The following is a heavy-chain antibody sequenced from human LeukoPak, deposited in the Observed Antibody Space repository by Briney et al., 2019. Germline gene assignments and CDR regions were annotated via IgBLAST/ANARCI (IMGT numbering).Heavy chain of an antibody. V-gene: IGHV5-51*01. J-gene: IGHJ6*03. D-gene: IGHD3-22*01. Sequence: GESLKISFQGSGYRFTNYWIGWGRQLPGKGLGGMGIIYPGDSDTKYSPSFQGRVTISADKSISTAYLQWSSLKASDTAMYYCARRIYDTSGDYMDVWGKGTTVTVSS. CDR1: GYRFTNYW. CDR2: IYPGDSDT. CDR3: ARRIYDTSGDYMDV.